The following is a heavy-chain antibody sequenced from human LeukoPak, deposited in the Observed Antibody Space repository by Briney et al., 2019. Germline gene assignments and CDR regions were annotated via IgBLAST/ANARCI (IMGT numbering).Heavy chain of an antibody. Sequence: GGSLRLSCAASGFTFDDYAMHWVRQAPGKGLEWGSGISWNSGSIGYADSVKGRFTISRDNAKNSLYLQMNSLRAEDTALYYCAKDDYDILTGSGGFDYWGQGTLVTASS. D-gene: IGHD3-9*01. CDR2: ISWNSGSI. CDR1: GFTFDDYA. CDR3: AKDDYDILTGSGGFDY. V-gene: IGHV3-9*01. J-gene: IGHJ4*02.